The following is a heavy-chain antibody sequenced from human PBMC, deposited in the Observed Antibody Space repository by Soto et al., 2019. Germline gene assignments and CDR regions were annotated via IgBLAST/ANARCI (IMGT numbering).Heavy chain of an antibody. CDR2: IYHSGST. V-gene: IGHV4-4*02. CDR3: ASSGGGEDY. Sequence: QVQLQESGPGLVKPSGTLSLSCAVSGGSISSSHWWTWVRQPPGKGLEWIGEIYHSGSTNYNPSRKSRVTISVDTSRNQFSLNLSSGTAADPAVYYGASSGGGEDYWGQGILVTVSS. CDR1: GGSISSSHW. J-gene: IGHJ4*02. D-gene: IGHD3-16*01.